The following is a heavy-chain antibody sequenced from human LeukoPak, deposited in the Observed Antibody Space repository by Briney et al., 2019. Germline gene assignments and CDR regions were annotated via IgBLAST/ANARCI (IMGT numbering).Heavy chain of an antibody. Sequence: GGSLRLSCAASGFTVSSNYMSWVRQAPGKGLEWVSVIYSGGSTYYADSVKGRFTISRDNAKNSLYLQMNSLRAEDTALYYCAKGDYGGNSWYGMDVWGQGTTVTVSS. CDR2: IYSGGST. CDR3: AKGDYGGNSWYGMDV. V-gene: IGHV3-53*05. J-gene: IGHJ6*02. CDR1: GFTVSSNY. D-gene: IGHD4-23*01.